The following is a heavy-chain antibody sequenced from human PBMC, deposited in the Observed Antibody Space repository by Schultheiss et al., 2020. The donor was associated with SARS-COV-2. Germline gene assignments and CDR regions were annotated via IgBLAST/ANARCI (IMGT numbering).Heavy chain of an antibody. J-gene: IGHJ6*02. Sequence: GGSLRLSCAASGFTFSTYRMSWVRQAPGKGLEWVANIKQDGTETYYVDSVKGRFTVSRANAKNSLWLQMNSLRDEDTAVYYCARENKQLERGSSAYYYYEMDVWGQGTTVTVSS. CDR3: ARENKQLERGSSAYYYYEMDV. CDR1: GFTFSTYR. CDR2: IKQDGTET. V-gene: IGHV3-7*01. D-gene: IGHD6-6*01.